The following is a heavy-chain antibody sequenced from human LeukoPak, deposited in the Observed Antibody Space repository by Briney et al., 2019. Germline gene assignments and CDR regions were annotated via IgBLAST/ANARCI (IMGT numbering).Heavy chain of an antibody. D-gene: IGHD4-17*01. CDR2: IYHSGST. Sequence: SQTLSLTCTVSGGSISSGGYYWSWIRQPPGKGLEWIGYIYHSGSTYYNPSLKSRVTISVDRSKNQFSLKLSSVTAADTAVYYCARGSTVTSIGYWGQGTLVTVSS. CDR3: ARGSTVTSIGY. CDR1: GGSISSGGYY. J-gene: IGHJ4*02. V-gene: IGHV4-30-2*01.